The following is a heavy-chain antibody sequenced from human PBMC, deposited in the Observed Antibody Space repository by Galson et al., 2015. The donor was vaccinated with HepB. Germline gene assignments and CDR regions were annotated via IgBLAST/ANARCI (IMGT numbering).Heavy chain of an antibody. CDR3: ARDQPDSSGYTGY. V-gene: IGHV3-66*01. D-gene: IGHD3-22*01. CDR2: IYSGGST. CDR1: GFTVSSNY. Sequence: SLRLSCAASGFTVSSNYMSWVRQAPGKGLEWVSVIYSGGSTYYADSVKGRFTISRDNSKNTLYLQMNSLRAEDTAVYYCARDQPDSSGYTGYWGQGTLVTVSS. J-gene: IGHJ4*02.